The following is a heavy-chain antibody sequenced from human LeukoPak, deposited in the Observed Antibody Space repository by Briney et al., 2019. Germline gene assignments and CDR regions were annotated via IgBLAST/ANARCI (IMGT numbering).Heavy chain of an antibody. D-gene: IGHD3-22*01. CDR2: IYHSGST. CDR1: GGSISSGGYY. J-gene: IGHJ4*02. CDR3: ARRESIVVAFDY. V-gene: IGHV4-30-2*01. Sequence: SQTLSLTCTVSGGSISSGGYYWSWIRQPPGKGLEWIGYIYHSGSTYYNPSLKSRVTISVDRSKNQFSLKLSSVTAADTAVYYCARRESIVVAFDYWGQGTLVTVSS.